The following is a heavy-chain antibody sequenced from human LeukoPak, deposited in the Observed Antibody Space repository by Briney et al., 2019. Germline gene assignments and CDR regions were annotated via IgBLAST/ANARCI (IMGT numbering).Heavy chain of an antibody. D-gene: IGHD6-13*01. CDR2: IRYDGSNK. CDR1: GFTFSSYG. CDR3: ATTPYKTLFSRSWYGEFLDY. J-gene: IGHJ4*02. Sequence: GGSLRLSCAASGFTFSSYGMHWVRQAPGKGLEWVAFIRYDGSNKYYADSVKGRFTISRDNSKNTLYLQMNSLRVEDTAVYYCATTPYKTLFSRSWYGEFLDYWGQGTLVTVSS. V-gene: IGHV3-30*02.